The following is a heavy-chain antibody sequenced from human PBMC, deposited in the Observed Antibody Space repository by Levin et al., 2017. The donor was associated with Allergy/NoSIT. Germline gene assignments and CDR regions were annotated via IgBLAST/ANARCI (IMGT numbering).Heavy chain of an antibody. CDR3: ARQCYDILTGYYNFDY. CDR1: GGSISSSISY. V-gene: IGHV4-39*01. Sequence: SCTVSGGSISSSISYWGWIRQAPGKGLEWIGSIYNSGSTYYNPSLKSRVTTSVDTSKNQSSLKLSSVTAADTAVYYCARQCYDILTGYYNFDYWGQGTLVTVSS. J-gene: IGHJ4*02. CDR2: IYNSGST. D-gene: IGHD3-9*01.